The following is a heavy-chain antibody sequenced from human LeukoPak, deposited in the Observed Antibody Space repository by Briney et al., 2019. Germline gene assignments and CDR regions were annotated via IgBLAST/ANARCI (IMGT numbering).Heavy chain of an antibody. Sequence: PSETLSLTCTVSGGSISSGGYYWSRIRQHPGKGLEWIGYIYYSGSTYYNPSLKSRVTISVDTSKNQFSLKLSSVTAADTAVYYCARGSERQQLVLYDYWGQGTLVTVSS. J-gene: IGHJ4*02. V-gene: IGHV4-31*03. CDR3: ARGSERQQLVLYDY. CDR1: GGSISSGGYY. CDR2: IYYSGST. D-gene: IGHD6-13*01.